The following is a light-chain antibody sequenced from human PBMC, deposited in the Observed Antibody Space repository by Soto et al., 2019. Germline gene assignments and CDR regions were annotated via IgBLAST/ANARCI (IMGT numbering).Light chain of an antibody. CDR1: QRISSS. CDR2: GAS. CDR3: QQYDYWPRT. V-gene: IGKV3-15*01. Sequence: DIAMSQYPATLSVSPGDSATLSCRASQRISSSKLAWYQQNPGQAPRLLMYGASNRATGIPARFSGSGSGTEFTLTISSLQSEDFAVYYCQQYDYWPRTFGQGTKVDIK. J-gene: IGKJ1*01.